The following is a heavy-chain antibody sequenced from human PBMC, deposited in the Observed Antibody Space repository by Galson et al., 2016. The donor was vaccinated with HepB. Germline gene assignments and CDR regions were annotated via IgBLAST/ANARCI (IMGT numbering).Heavy chain of an antibody. D-gene: IGHD3-10*01. CDR3: ARSYLLGRGFGW. J-gene: IGHJ1*01. CDR2: TFYRSNWQN. CDR1: GDSVSDNNAG. V-gene: IGHV6-1*01. Sequence: CAISGDSVSDNNAGWYWIRQSPSRGLECLGRTFYRSNWQNDYAESVNSRIRINADTAKNEFSLHLRSVNPEDTGVYYCARSYLLGRGFGWWGPGTPVTVSS.